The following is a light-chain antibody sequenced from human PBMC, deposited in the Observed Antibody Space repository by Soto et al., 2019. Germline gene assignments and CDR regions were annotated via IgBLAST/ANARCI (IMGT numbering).Light chain of an antibody. J-gene: IGLJ1*01. V-gene: IGLV2-8*01. CDR2: EVN. Sequence: QSVLTQPPSASGSPGQSVAISCTGTSSDVGGYNYVSWYQQHPGKAPKLMIYEVNKRPSGVPDRFSGSKSGNTASLTVSGLRPEDEADYFCSSFAGSYSPYVFGTGTKLTVL. CDR3: SSFAGSYSPYV. CDR1: SSDVGGYNY.